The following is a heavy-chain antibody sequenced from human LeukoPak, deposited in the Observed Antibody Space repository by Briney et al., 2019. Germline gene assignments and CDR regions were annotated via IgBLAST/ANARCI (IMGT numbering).Heavy chain of an antibody. D-gene: IGHD2-2*01. Sequence: GGSLRLSCAASGFTFSRYWMSWVRQAPGKGLEWVAFIRYDGSNKYYADSVKGRFTISRDNSKNTLYLQMNSLRAEDTAVYYCAKYLVRWYDCSSTSCPNWFDPWGQGTLVTVSS. CDR1: GFTFSRYW. V-gene: IGHV3-30*02. CDR2: IRYDGSNK. J-gene: IGHJ5*02. CDR3: AKYLVRWYDCSSTSCPNWFDP.